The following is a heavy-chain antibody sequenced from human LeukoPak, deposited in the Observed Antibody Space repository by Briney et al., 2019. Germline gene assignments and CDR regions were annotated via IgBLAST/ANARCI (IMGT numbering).Heavy chain of an antibody. D-gene: IGHD1-26*01. Sequence: PLETLSLTCTVPVGSLSSYYWSWVPQPPGKGLEWIVRINTDGTTNYNPSLASRVSMSVYTSNNQFSLQLISVTAADTAVYYCARSLWDSLSFWYFDLWGRGTLVTVSS. V-gene: IGHV4-4*07. J-gene: IGHJ2*01. CDR1: VGSLSSYY. CDR3: ARSLWDSLSFWYFDL. CDR2: INTDGTT.